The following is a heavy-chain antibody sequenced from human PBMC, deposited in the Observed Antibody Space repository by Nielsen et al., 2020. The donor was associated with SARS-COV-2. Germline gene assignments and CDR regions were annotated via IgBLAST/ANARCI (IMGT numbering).Heavy chain of an antibody. Sequence: GGSLRLSCAASGFTFRNYGMNWVRQAPGKGLAWVAHINSDGSRTTYADSVKGRFTISRDNLKDSLFLQMDSLRAEDTGVYYCAREGLQLPRGVPQDDFWGQGTLVTVSS. D-gene: IGHD3-10*01. CDR2: INSDGSRT. J-gene: IGHJ4*02. CDR3: AREGLQLPRGVPQDDF. V-gene: IGHV3-74*03. CDR1: GFTFRNYG.